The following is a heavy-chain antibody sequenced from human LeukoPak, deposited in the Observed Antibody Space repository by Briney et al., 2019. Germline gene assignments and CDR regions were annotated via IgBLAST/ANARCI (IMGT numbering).Heavy chain of an antibody. Sequence: SETLSLTCTVSGGSISGLIYYWGWIRQPPGKGLEWIGSIYYSGNTYDNPSLKSRLTISVDTSKNQFSLKLSSVTAADTAVYYCARSPRGILARYFDLWGRGTLVTVSS. V-gene: IGHV4-39*01. CDR3: ARSPRGILARYFDL. CDR1: GGSISGLIYY. CDR2: IYYSGNT. J-gene: IGHJ2*01. D-gene: IGHD1-14*01.